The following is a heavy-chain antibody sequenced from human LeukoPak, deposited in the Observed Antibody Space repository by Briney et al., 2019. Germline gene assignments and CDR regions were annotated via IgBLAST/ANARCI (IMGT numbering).Heavy chain of an antibody. CDR2: IYYTGNT. D-gene: IGHD1-1*01. Sequence: SETLSLACTVSGGSISNYYWNWIRQPPGKGLEWIGYIYYTGNTNYNPSLKSRVTISVDTSKNQFSLKLSSVTAADTAVYYCARDRLQLQSWGQGTLVTVSS. J-gene: IGHJ5*02. CDR3: ARDRLQLQS. CDR1: GGSISNYY. V-gene: IGHV4-59*01.